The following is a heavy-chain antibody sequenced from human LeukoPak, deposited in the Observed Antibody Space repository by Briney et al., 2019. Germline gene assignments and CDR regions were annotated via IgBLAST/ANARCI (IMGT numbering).Heavy chain of an antibody. CDR1: GFTFSSYG. V-gene: IGHV3-23*01. CDR2: ISGSGGST. J-gene: IGHJ5*02. Sequence: GGSLRLSCAASGFTFSSYGMSWVRQAPGKGLEWVSAISGSGGSTYYADSVKGRFTISRDNSKNTLYLQMNSLRAEDTAVYYCARDARGYYSGSYLFDPWGQGTLVTVSS. D-gene: IGHD1-26*01. CDR3: ARDARGYYSGSYLFDP.